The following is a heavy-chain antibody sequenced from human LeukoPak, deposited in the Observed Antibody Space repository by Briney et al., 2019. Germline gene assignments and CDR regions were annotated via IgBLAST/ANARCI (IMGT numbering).Heavy chain of an antibody. Sequence: GGSLRLSCAASGFPFSPYAMNWVRQAPGKGLEWVSVISGSGGSTYYADSVKGRFTISRDNSKNTLYLQMNSLRVEDTAVYYCAKAGPASSDYLNWFDPWGQGTLVTVSS. D-gene: IGHD3-22*01. CDR2: ISGSGGST. J-gene: IGHJ5*02. CDR3: AKAGPASSDYLNWFDP. CDR1: GFPFSPYA. V-gene: IGHV3-23*01.